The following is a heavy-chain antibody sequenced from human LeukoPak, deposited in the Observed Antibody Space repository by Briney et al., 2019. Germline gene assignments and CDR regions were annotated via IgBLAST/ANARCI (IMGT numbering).Heavy chain of an antibody. CDR2: IYTSGST. CDR3: ARDARLRFLDPFGSGDAFDI. D-gene: IGHD3-3*01. J-gene: IGHJ3*02. Sequence: SETLSLTCTVSGGSISSYYWSWIRQPAGKGLEWIGRIYTSGSTNYNPSLKSRVTMSVDTSKNQFSLKLSSVTAADTAVYYCARDARLRFLDPFGSGDAFDIWGQGTMVTVSS. CDR1: GGSISSYY. V-gene: IGHV4-4*07.